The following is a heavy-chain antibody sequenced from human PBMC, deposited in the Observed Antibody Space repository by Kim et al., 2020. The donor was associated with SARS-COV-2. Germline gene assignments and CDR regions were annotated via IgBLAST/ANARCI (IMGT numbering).Heavy chain of an antibody. V-gene: IGHV3-30*18. J-gene: IGHJ4*02. CDR1: GFTFSSYG. CDR3: AKEPHLRYSNYNGPFDY. D-gene: IGHD4-4*01. CDR2: ISYDGSNK. Sequence: GGSLRLSCAASGFTFSSYGMHWVRQAPGKGLEWVAVISYDGSNKYYADSVKGRFTISRDNSKNTLYLQMNSLRAEDTAVYYCAKEPHLRYSNYNGPFDYWGQGTLVTVSS.